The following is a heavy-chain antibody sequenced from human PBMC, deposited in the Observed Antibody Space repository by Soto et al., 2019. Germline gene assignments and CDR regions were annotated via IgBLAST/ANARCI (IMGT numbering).Heavy chain of an antibody. V-gene: IGHV4-30-2*06. CDR2: IYQSGST. CDR1: GVSINADGYS. Sequence: QVQLQESGPGLVKPSQTLSLTCAVSGVSINADGYSWNWIRQSPGKALEWMGHIYQSGSTYYKPSLTGRITISVDMSKNDFSLEVTSVTPADTAVYSCARGDYNDDFDFWGQGALVTVSS. D-gene: IGHD4-4*01. J-gene: IGHJ4*02. CDR3: ARGDYNDDFDF.